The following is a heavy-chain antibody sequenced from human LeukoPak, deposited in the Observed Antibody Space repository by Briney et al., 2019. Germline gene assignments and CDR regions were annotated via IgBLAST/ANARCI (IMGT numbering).Heavy chain of an antibody. CDR1: GFTFSDFW. V-gene: IGHV3-7*01. Sequence: PGGSLRLSCAASGFTFSDFWMSWVRQAPGQGLEWVANIKQDGSEKYYLDSVKGRFTISRDNAKNSLYLQVNSLRAEDTAVYYCARDKIGGPTLLDYWGQGTLVTVSS. D-gene: IGHD3-16*01. CDR2: IKQDGSEK. CDR3: ARDKIGGPTLLDY. J-gene: IGHJ4*02.